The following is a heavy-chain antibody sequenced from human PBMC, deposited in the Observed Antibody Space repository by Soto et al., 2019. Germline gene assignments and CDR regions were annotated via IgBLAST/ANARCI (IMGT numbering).Heavy chain of an antibody. D-gene: IGHD3-3*01. V-gene: IGHV4-39*01. Sequence: SETLSLTCTVSGGSISSSSYSWGWIRQPPGKGLEWIGSIYYSGSTYYNPSLKSRVTISVDTSKNQFSLKLSSVTAADTAVYYCAAKYNYDFWSGYYYYCGMDVWGQGTTVT. J-gene: IGHJ6*02. CDR3: AAKYNYDFWSGYYYYCGMDV. CDR2: IYYSGST. CDR1: GGSISSSSYS.